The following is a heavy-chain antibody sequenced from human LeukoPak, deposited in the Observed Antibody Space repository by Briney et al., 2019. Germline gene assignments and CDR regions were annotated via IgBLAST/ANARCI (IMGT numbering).Heavy chain of an antibody. Sequence: SETLSLTRTVSGGSISSYYWSWIRQPPGKGLEWIGYIYYSGSTNYNPSLKSRVTISVDTSKNQFSLKLSSVTAADTAVYYCARLIAVAGSYWYFDLWGRGTLVTVSS. CDR2: IYYSGST. J-gene: IGHJ2*01. CDR1: GGSISSYY. V-gene: IGHV4-59*08. CDR3: ARLIAVAGSYWYFDL. D-gene: IGHD6-19*01.